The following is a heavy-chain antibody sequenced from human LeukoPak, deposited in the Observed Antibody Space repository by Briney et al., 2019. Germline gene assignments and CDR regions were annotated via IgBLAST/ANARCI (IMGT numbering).Heavy chain of an antibody. Sequence: GVSLRLSCAASGFTFSNYWIHWVRQAPGKGLVWVSRINSDGSRTSYADSVKGRFTTSRDNAKNTVYLQMNSLRAEDTAVYYCARSTYTSTSSAYWGQGTLVTVSS. J-gene: IGHJ4*02. CDR3: ARSTYTSTSSAY. CDR2: INSDGSRT. CDR1: GFTFSNYW. V-gene: IGHV3-74*01. D-gene: IGHD6-6*01.